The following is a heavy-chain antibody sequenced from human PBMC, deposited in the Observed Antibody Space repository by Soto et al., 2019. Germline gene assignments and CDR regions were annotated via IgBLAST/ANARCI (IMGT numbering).Heavy chain of an antibody. CDR3: ARQESFIAAAGTGWFDP. D-gene: IGHD6-13*01. V-gene: IGHV5-51*01. CDR1: GYSFTSYW. Sequence: PGESLKISCKGSGYSFTSYWIGWVRQMLGKGLEWMGIIYPGDSDTRYSPSFQGQVTISADKSISTAYLQWSSLKASDTAMYYCARQESFIAAAGTGWFDPWGQGTLVTVSS. CDR2: IYPGDSDT. J-gene: IGHJ5*02.